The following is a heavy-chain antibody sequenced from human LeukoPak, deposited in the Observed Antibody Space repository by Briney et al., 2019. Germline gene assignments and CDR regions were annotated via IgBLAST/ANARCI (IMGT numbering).Heavy chain of an antibody. CDR3: ARGLGSWFDP. Sequence: SETLSLTCAVYGGSFSGYYLSWIRQPPGKGLEWIGEINHSGSTNYNPSLKSRVTISVDTSKNQFSLKLSSVTAADTAVYYCARGLGSWFDPWGQGTLVTVSS. V-gene: IGHV4-34*01. CDR1: GGSFSGYY. J-gene: IGHJ5*02. CDR2: INHSGST.